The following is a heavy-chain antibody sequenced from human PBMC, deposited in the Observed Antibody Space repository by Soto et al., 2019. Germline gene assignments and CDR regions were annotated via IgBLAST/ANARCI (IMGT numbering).Heavy chain of an antibody. Sequence: KTSETLSLTCTVSGGSVSSGSYYWSWIRQPPGKGLEWIGYIYYSGSTNYNPSLKSRVTISVDTSKNQFSLKLSSVAAADTAVYYCARLRSGSYAPFDYWGQGTLVTVSS. V-gene: IGHV4-61*01. CDR1: GGSVSSGSYY. CDR2: IYYSGST. CDR3: ARLRSGSYAPFDY. J-gene: IGHJ4*02. D-gene: IGHD1-26*01.